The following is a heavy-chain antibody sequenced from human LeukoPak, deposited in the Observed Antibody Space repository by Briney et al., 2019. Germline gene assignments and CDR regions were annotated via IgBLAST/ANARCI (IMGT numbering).Heavy chain of an antibody. Sequence: GTSVKVSCKASGSTFTSSAMQWVRQARGQRLEWIGWIVVGSGNTNYAQKFQERVTITRDMSTSTAYMELSSLRSEDTAVYYCAADRRYDSRGYYIFDYWGQGTLVTVSS. CDR2: IVVGSGNT. D-gene: IGHD3-22*01. V-gene: IGHV1-58*02. J-gene: IGHJ4*02. CDR3: AADRRYDSRGYYIFDY. CDR1: GSTFTSSA.